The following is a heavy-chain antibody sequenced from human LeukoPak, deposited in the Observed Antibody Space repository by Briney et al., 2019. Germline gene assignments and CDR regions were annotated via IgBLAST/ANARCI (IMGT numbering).Heavy chain of an antibody. V-gene: IGHV4-39*07. CDR1: RGSITSSSFF. Sequence: SETLSLSRIHSRGSITSSSFFWGWTHHPPGGGLECIVCIYYSGSTCSHPSLKSRVTISGDSSKNQFSLKLSSVPAADTAVYYCAGDARGVKEAASGSYYSVWFDPWGQGTLVTVSS. CDR2: IYYSGST. CDR3: AGDARGVKEAASGSYYSVWFDP. D-gene: IGHD3-10*01. J-gene: IGHJ5*02.